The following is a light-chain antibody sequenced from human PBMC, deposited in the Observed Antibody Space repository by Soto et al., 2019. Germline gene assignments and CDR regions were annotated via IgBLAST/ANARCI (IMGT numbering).Light chain of an antibody. V-gene: IGLV2-14*01. CDR3: SSYTSSSTYV. Sequence: QSVLPQPASVSGSPGQSSTISCTGTSSDVGGYNYVSWYQQHPGKAPKLMIYDVSNRPSGVSNRFSGSKSGNTASLTISGLQAEDEADYYCSSYTSSSTYVFGTGTKVT. J-gene: IGLJ1*01. CDR1: SSDVGGYNY. CDR2: DVS.